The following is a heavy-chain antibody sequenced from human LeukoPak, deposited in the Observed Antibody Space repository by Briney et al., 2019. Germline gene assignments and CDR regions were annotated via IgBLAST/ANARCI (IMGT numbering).Heavy chain of an antibody. J-gene: IGHJ6*03. CDR2: VSGSGDNT. CDR3: ACTAYYYYYLDV. CDR1: GFTFSSHA. V-gene: IGHV3-23*01. Sequence: GGSLRLSCAASGFTFSSHAMSWVRQAPGEGLEWVSAVSGSGDNTYYADSVKGRFTISRDNSKNTLYLHMSSLRAEDAAVYYCACTAYYYYYLDVWGKGTTVTVSS. D-gene: IGHD5-18*01.